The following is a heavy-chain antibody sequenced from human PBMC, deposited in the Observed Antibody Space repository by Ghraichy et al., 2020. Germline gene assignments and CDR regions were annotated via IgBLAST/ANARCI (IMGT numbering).Heavy chain of an antibody. CDR1: GFTFSRYG. CDR3: ARVACGGDCYLPHYGLDV. J-gene: IGHJ6*02. CDR2: IRNDATNK. Sequence: GGSLRPSCAASGFTFSRYGMHWVRQAPGKGLEWVALIRNDATNKYYLESVKGRFTISRDNSKNTLYLQMNSLRAEDSAVYHCARVACGGDCYLPHYGLDVWGQGTTVTVSS. D-gene: IGHD2-21*02. V-gene: IGHV3-33*01.